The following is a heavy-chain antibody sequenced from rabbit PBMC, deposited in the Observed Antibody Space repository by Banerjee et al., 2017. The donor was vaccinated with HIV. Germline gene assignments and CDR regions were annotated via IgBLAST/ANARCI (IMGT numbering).Heavy chain of an antibody. V-gene: IGHV1S45*01. CDR3: ARDLAGVIGWNFDL. Sequence: QEQLEESGGDLVKPEGSLTLTCTASGFDFSGSYWIWWVRQAPGKGLEYIGDVSTGGRTVYATWAKGRFTVSKTSSTTVTLQMTSVTPADTATYFCARDLAGVIGWNFDLWGPGTLVTV. CDR1: GFDFSGSYW. J-gene: IGHJ4*01. CDR2: VSTGGRT. D-gene: IGHD4-1*01.